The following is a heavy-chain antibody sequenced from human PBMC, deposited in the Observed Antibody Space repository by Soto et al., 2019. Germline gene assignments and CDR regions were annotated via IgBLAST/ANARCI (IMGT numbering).Heavy chain of an antibody. Sequence: EVQLVESGGGLVKPGGSLRLSCAASGFTFSNAWMSWVRQAPGKGLEWVGRIKSKTDGGTTDYAAPVKGRFTISRDDSKNTLYLQMNSLNTEDTAVYYCTTVWDSGYDFVYWGQGTLVTVSS. D-gene: IGHD5-12*01. CDR2: IKSKTDGGTT. CDR1: GFTFSNAW. CDR3: TTVWDSGYDFVY. V-gene: IGHV3-15*01. J-gene: IGHJ4*02.